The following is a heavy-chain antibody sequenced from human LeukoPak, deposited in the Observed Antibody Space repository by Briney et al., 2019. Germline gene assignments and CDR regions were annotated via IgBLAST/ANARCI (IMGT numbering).Heavy chain of an antibody. CDR2: INHSGST. Sequence: SETLSLTCAVYGGSFSGYYWSWIRQPPGKGLEWIGEINHSGSTNYNPSLKSRVTISVDTSKNQFSLKLSSVTAADTAVYYCAKRSGYSSGWYFYYWGQETLATVP. V-gene: IGHV4-34*01. D-gene: IGHD6-19*01. CDR3: AKRSGYSSGWYFYY. CDR1: GGSFSGYY. J-gene: IGHJ4*02.